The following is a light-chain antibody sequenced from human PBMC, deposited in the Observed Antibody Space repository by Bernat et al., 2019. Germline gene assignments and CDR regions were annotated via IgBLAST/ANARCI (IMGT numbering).Light chain of an antibody. Sequence: SYVLTQPPAVSVTLGKTATVNCGGNNIGSKSLHWYQQEPGQAPVLVVYDATDRPSGIPERFSGSNSGNTATLTISRVEAGDEADYYCQVWDDSSANRVFARGTNLTVL. J-gene: IGLJ3*02. CDR3: QVWDDSSANRV. V-gene: IGLV3-21*03. CDR1: NIGSKS. CDR2: DAT.